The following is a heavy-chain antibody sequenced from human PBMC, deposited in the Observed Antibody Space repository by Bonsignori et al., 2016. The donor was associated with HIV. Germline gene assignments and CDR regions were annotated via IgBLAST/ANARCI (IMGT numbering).Heavy chain of an antibody. J-gene: IGHJ6*02. CDR3: VRDTTAMADYGMDL. CDR2: ITSLSNYK. V-gene: IGHV3-21*01. D-gene: IGHD5-18*01. CDR1: GFDFNTHT. Sequence: EVQLVESGGGLVKPGESLRLSCAASGFDFNTHTMNWVRQAPGKGLEWVSSITSLSNYKFYSESVKGRFSISRDNAKNSLHLRMNSLRVEDTAVYYCVRDTTAMADYGMDLWGQGP.